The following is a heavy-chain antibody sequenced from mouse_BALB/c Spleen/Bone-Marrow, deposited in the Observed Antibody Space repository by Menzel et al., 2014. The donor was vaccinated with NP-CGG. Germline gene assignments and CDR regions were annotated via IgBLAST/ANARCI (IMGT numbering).Heavy chain of an antibody. CDR3: ARYGNYFYAMDY. CDR1: GFTFSSFG. D-gene: IGHD2-1*01. J-gene: IGHJ4*01. CDR2: ISSGSSTI. Sequence: VKLMESAGGLVQPGGSRKLSCAASGFTFSSFGMHWVRHAPEKGLEWVAYISSGSSTIYYAYRVKGRFTISRDNPKNTLFLQMTSLRSEDTAMYYCARYGNYFYAMDYWGQGTSVTVSS. V-gene: IGHV5-17*02.